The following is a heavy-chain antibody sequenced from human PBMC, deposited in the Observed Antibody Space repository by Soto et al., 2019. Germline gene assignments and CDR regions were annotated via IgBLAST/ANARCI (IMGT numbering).Heavy chain of an antibody. Sequence: EVQLLESGGGLVQPGGSLRLSCAASGFTFSSYAMSWVRQAPGKGLEWVSAISGSGGNTYYADSVKGRFTISRDNSKNTLYLQMNSLRAEDTAVYYCAKDLYYYDSSGYNMDVWGQGTTVTVSS. J-gene: IGHJ6*02. V-gene: IGHV3-23*01. CDR1: GFTFSSYA. D-gene: IGHD3-22*01. CDR2: ISGSGGNT. CDR3: AKDLYYYDSSGYNMDV.